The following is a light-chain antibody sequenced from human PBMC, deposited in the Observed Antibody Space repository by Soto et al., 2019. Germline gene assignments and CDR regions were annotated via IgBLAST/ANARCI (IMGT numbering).Light chain of an antibody. CDR3: QQYGVSRT. Sequence: DIKMTQSPCCLSASVGDRVTITCRASQSISSWLAWYQQKPGKAPKLLIYKASSLESGVPSRFSGSGSGTDFTLTISRLEPEDFAVYYCQQYGVSRTFGQGTKVDIK. CDR2: KAS. V-gene: IGKV1-5*03. J-gene: IGKJ1*01. CDR1: QSISSW.